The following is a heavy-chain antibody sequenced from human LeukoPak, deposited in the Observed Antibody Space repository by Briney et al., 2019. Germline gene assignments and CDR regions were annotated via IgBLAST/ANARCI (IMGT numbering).Heavy chain of an antibody. CDR1: GFTFSNTW. D-gene: IGHD4-23*01. V-gene: IGHV3-7*03. CDR3: ASPGGNPRY. J-gene: IGHJ4*02. Sequence: GGSLRLSCLASGFTFSNTWMNWARQAPGKGLEWVANIKQDGSEKYYVDSVKGRFTISRDNAKNSLYLQMNSLRAEDTAVYYCASPGGNPRYWGQGTLVTVSS. CDR2: IKQDGSEK.